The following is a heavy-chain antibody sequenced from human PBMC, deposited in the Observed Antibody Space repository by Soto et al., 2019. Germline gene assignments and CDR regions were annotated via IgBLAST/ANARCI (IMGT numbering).Heavy chain of an antibody. V-gene: IGHV3-72*01. D-gene: IGHD6-25*01. CDR1: GSSLSDYY. CDR3: ARGHGARGYYMYLDL. J-gene: IGHJ4*02. Sequence: EVQMVESGGGLAQSGGSLRLSCVAHGSSLSDYYVDWVRQAPGKGLEWIGRTRDKTNSYTTKYAASVEGRITVSRDGSGNSVYLQINSLKSDDTAVYHCARGHGARGYYMYLDLWGQGTLVTVSS. CDR2: TRDKTNSYTT.